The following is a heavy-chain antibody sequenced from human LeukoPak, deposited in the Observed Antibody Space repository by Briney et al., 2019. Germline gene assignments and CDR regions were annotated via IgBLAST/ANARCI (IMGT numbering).Heavy chain of an antibody. J-gene: IGHJ4*02. V-gene: IGHV1-24*01. CDR3: ATEKDDSSGYYYFDY. CDR2: FDPEDGEI. D-gene: IGHD3-22*01. Sequence: ASVKVSCKVSGYTLTELSMHWVRQAPGKGLDWMGGFDPEDGEIIYAQKFQDRVTMTEDTSTDTAYMELSSLRPDDTAVYYCATEKDDSSGYYYFDYWGQGTLVTVSS. CDR1: GYTLTELS.